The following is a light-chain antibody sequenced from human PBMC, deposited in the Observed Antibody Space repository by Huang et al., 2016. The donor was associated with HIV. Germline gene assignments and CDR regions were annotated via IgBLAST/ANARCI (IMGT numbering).Light chain of an antibody. CDR1: QSISRC. J-gene: IGKJ1*01. Sequence: DIQMTQSPSSLSASVGDRFTITCRASQSISRCLNWYQQKPGTAPKLLIYGASSLQSGVPSRFIGSGSGTDFTLTINSLQPEDFATYYCQQSYKTFGQGTKVEMK. CDR2: GAS. V-gene: IGKV1-39*01. CDR3: QQSYKT.